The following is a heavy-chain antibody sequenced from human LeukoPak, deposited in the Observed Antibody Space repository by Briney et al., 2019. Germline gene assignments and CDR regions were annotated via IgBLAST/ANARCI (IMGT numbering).Heavy chain of an antibody. CDR1: GYTFSDYY. J-gene: IGHJ4*02. CDR3: TTGYYGSGSSDPFDY. Sequence: GGSLRLSCAASGYTFSDYYMSWIRQAPGKGLEWVSYISSSGSTIYYADSVRGRFTISRDNAKNSLYLQMNSLRAEDTAVYYCTTGYYGSGSSDPFDYWGQGTLVTVSS. D-gene: IGHD3-10*01. V-gene: IGHV3-11*01. CDR2: ISSSGSTI.